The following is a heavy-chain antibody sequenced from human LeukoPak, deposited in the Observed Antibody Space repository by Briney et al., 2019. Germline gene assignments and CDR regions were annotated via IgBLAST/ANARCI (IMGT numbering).Heavy chain of an antibody. J-gene: IGHJ4*02. CDR3: ARDRDYYDSSGYWTPLDY. Sequence: SETLSLTCTVSGGSISSYYWSWIRQPAGKGLEWIGRLYTSGSTNYNPSLKRRVTMSGDTSTNQLSLKLRSVTAADTAVYYCARDRDYYDSSGYWTPLDYWGQGTLVTVSS. V-gene: IGHV4-4*07. CDR2: LYTSGST. D-gene: IGHD3-22*01. CDR1: GGSISSYY.